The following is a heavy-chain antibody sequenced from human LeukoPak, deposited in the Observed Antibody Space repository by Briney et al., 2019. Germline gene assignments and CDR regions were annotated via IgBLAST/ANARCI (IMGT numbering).Heavy chain of an antibody. CDR3: AREAPEVDAFDI. Sequence: TGRSLRLSCAASGFTFSSYAMHWVRQAPGKRLEWVAVISYDGSNKYYADSVKGRFTISRDNSKNTLYLQMNSLRAEDTAVYYCAREAPEVDAFDIWGQGTMVTVSS. CDR2: ISYDGSNK. D-gene: IGHD1-14*01. CDR1: GFTFSSYA. J-gene: IGHJ3*02. V-gene: IGHV3-30-3*01.